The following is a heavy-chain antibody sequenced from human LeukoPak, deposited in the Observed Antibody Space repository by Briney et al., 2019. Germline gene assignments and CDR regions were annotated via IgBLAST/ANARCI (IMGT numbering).Heavy chain of an antibody. D-gene: IGHD4-17*01. CDR2: IPFDGSNK. J-gene: IGHJ3*02. CDR1: GFSFSSYG. CDR3: AKRFYGPREGPGGFDI. V-gene: IGHV3-30*02. Sequence: GGSLRLSCAASGFSFSSYGMHWVRQAPGKGLEWVAFIPFDGSNKYYADSVRGRFSISRDNSKNTLYLQMNSLRAEDTAVYYCAKRFYGPREGPGGFDIWGQGTMVTVSS.